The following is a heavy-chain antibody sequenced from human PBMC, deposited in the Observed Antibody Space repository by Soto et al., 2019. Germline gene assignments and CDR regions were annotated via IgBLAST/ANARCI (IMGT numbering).Heavy chain of an antibody. J-gene: IGHJ5*02. Sequence: PSETLSLTCTVSGGSISGYFWTWIRQPAGKGLEWIGRIYTNGTTNYHPSLKSRVTMSVDTSKNCFSLNLDYVTAADTAVYYCAREAVAATGTWWFDPWGQGTLVTVSS. CDR1: GGSISGYF. CDR2: IYTNGTT. CDR3: AREAVAATGTWWFDP. D-gene: IGHD6-13*01. V-gene: IGHV4-4*07.